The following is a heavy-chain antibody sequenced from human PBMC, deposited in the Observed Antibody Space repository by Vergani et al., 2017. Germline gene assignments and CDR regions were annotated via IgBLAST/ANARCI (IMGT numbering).Heavy chain of an antibody. D-gene: IGHD5-12*01. CDR1: GGSISSGGYY. CDR3: ARGSYSGYDYYFDY. V-gene: IGHV4-31*03. Sequence: QVQLQESGPGLVKPSQTLSLTCTVSGGSISSGGYYWSWIRQPPGKGLEWIGDINHSGSTNYNPSLKSRVTMSVDTSKNQFSLKLSSVTAADTAVYYCARGSYSGYDYYFDYWGQGTLVTVSS. CDR2: INHSGST. J-gene: IGHJ4*02.